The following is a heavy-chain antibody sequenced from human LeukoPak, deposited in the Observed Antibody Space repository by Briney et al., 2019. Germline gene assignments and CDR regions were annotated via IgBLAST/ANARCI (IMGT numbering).Heavy chain of an antibody. J-gene: IGHJ4*02. D-gene: IGHD4-17*01. CDR1: GFTFSTSG. V-gene: IGHV3-30*02. CDR2: IRYDGSKK. CDR3: ARDSTVTTSEFDY. Sequence: GGSLRLSCAASGFTFSTSGTHWVRQAPGKGLEWVGFIRYDGSKKYYADSVKGRFTISRDNSKNTLYLQMNSLRAEDTAVYYCARDSTVTTSEFDYWGQGTLVTVSS.